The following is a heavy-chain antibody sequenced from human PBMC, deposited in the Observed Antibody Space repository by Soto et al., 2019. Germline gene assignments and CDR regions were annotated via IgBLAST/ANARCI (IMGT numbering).Heavy chain of an antibody. CDR3: ARGDSSGYYGGVQH. CDR2: INAGNGNT. Sequence: QVQLVQSGAEVKKPGASVKVSCKASGYTFTSYAMHWVRQAPGQRLEWMGWINAGNGNTKYSQKFQGRVTITRDTSASTAYMERSSLRSEDTAVYYCARGDSSGYYGGVQHWGQGTLVTVSS. J-gene: IGHJ1*01. D-gene: IGHD3-22*01. V-gene: IGHV1-3*01. CDR1: GYTFTSYA.